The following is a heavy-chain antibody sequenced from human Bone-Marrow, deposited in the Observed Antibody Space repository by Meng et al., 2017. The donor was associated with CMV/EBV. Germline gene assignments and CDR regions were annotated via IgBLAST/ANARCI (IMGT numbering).Heavy chain of an antibody. D-gene: IGHD5-18*01. CDR2: ISAYNGNT. J-gene: IGHJ6*02. CDR1: GYTFTSYG. V-gene: IGHV1-18*01. CDR3: AASDTSEYYYYGMDV. Sequence: ASVKVSCKASGYTFTSYGISWVRQAPGQGLEWMGWISAYNGNTNYAQKLQGRVTMTTDTSTSTAYMELRSLRSEDTAVYYCAASDTSEYYYYGMDVWGQGTTVAVSS.